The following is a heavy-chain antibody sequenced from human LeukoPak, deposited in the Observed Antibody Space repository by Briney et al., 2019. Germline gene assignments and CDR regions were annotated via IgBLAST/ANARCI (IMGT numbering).Heavy chain of an antibody. CDR3: ARGSRSCLDY. Sequence: GGSLRLSCAASGFTFSSYSMNWVRQAPGKGLEWVSSISSSSSYIYYGDSVKGGFTISRDNAKNALYLQMNSLRAEDTAVYYCARGSRSCLDYWGPGTLVTVSS. J-gene: IGHJ4*02. D-gene: IGHD6-13*01. CDR1: GFTFSSYS. V-gene: IGHV3-21*01. CDR2: ISSSSSYI.